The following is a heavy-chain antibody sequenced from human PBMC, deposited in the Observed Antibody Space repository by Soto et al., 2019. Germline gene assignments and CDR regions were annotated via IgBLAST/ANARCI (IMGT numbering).Heavy chain of an antibody. Sequence: SETLSLTCTVSGGSISSYYWSWIRQPPGKGLEWVGYIYYSGSTNYNPSLKSRVTISVDTSKNQFSLKLSSVTAADTAVYYCAKIVGTARGPWFDPWGQGTLVTV. CDR1: GGSISSYY. J-gene: IGHJ5*02. V-gene: IGHV4-59*01. D-gene: IGHD1-26*01. CDR3: AKIVGTARGPWFDP. CDR2: IYYSGST.